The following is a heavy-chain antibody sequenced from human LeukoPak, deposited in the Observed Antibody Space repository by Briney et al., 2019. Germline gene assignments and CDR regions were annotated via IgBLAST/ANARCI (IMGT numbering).Heavy chain of an antibody. J-gene: IGHJ4*02. CDR1: AGSISRGCYY. V-gene: IGHV4-61*02. D-gene: IGHD6-19*01. Sequence: SHTLSLTCTVDAGSISRGCYYWSWLRQPAGKGLEWIGRIYTSGSTNYNPSLKSRVTISVDTSKNQFSLKLSSVTAADTAVYYCASSIAVAGMEGFDYWGQGTLVTVSS. CDR3: ASSIAVAGMEGFDY. CDR2: IYTSGST.